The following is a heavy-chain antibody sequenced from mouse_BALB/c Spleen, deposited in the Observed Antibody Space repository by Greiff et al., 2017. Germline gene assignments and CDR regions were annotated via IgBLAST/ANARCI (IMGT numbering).Heavy chain of an antibody. Sequence: VQLQQSGAELMKPGASVKISCKATGYTFSSYWIEWVKQRPGHGLEWIGEILPGSGSTNYNEKFKGKATFTADTSSNTAYMQLSSLTSEDSAVYYCARIGSSYGGAMDYWGQGTSVTVSS. D-gene: IGHD1-1*01. V-gene: IGHV1-9*01. J-gene: IGHJ4*01. CDR3: ARIGSSYGGAMDY. CDR1: GYTFSSYW. CDR2: ILPGSGST.